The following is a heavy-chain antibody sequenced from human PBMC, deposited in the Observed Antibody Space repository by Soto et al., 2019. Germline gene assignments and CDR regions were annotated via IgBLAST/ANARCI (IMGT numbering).Heavy chain of an antibody. J-gene: IGHJ4*02. CDR3: ARDYCSGTTCYAFDY. CDR1: GYRFTNYW. V-gene: IGHV5-51*01. D-gene: IGHD2-2*01. CDR2: IYPGDSDT. Sequence: PGESLKISCKGSGYRFTNYWIGWVRQMPGKGLEWMGIIYPGDSDTRYSPSFQGQVTISADKSINTAYLQWSSLKASDTAMYYCARDYCSGTTCYAFDYWGQGTKVTVS.